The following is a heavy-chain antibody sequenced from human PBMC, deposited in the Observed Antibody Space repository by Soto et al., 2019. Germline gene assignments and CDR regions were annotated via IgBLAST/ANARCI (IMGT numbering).Heavy chain of an antibody. CDR3: ARGGPPPYYYSPSSPWPAH. D-gene: IGHD3-10*01. V-gene: IGHV1-18*01. J-gene: IGHJ4*02. Sequence: ASVRVSCKTSGYTFRSYGISWVRQAPGQGLEWMGWISAYTGDTKYTQKLQGRVTMTTDTSTSTAYMELTSLRSDDTAVYYCARGGPPPYYYSPSSPWPAHWGQATLVSVPS. CDR2: ISAYTGDT. CDR1: GYTFRSYG.